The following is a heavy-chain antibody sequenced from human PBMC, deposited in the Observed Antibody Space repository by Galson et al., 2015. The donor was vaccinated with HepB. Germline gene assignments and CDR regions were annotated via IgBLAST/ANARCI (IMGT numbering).Heavy chain of an antibody. Sequence: SLRLSCAASGFTFSNYWMHWVRQAPGKGLVWVSRIDSDGSSTTYADSVKGRFTISRDNAKNTLYLQMNSLRVEDTAVYYCARDMGRDGDYDYWGQGTLVTVSS. CDR1: GFTFSNYW. V-gene: IGHV3-74*01. J-gene: IGHJ4*02. CDR2: IDSDGSST. CDR3: ARDMGRDGDYDY. D-gene: IGHD4-17*01.